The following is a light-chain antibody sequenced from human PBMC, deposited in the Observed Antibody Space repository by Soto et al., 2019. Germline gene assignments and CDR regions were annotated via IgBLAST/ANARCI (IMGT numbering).Light chain of an antibody. CDR2: KVT. Sequence: QSALTQPVSVSGSPGQSITISCTGTSSDVGGYNYVSWYQQHPGKAPKVIISKVTNRPSGVSTRFSGSKSGNTASLTISGLQTEDEAYYYCSSYTSSTTWVFGGGTKVTVL. V-gene: IGLV2-14*01. CDR3: SSYTSSTTWV. J-gene: IGLJ3*02. CDR1: SSDVGGYNY.